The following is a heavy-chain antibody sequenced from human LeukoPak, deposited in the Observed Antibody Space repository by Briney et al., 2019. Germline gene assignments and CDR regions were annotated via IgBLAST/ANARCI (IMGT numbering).Heavy chain of an antibody. J-gene: IGHJ6*02. V-gene: IGHV4-30-4*01. Sequence: SQTLSLTCTVSGGSISSGDYYWSWIRQPPGKGLEWIGYIYYSGSTYYNPSLKSRVTISVDTSKNQFSLKLSPVTAADTAVYYCAREYYYYYGMDVWGQGTTVTVSS. CDR3: AREYYYYYGMDV. CDR1: GGSISSGDYY. CDR2: IYYSGST.